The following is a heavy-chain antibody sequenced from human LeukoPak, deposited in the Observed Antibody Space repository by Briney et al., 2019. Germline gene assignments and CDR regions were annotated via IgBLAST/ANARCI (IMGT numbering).Heavy chain of an antibody. D-gene: IGHD6-13*01. CDR2: INTDGSNT. Sequence: GGSLRLSCAASGFTFSSYWMHWVRQAPGKGLVWVSRINTDGSNTNYADSVKGRFTISRDNAKNTLYLQTTSLRAEDTAVYYCARDTAAGTRFDYWGQGTLVIVSS. V-gene: IGHV3-74*01. CDR1: GFTFSSYW. J-gene: IGHJ4*02. CDR3: ARDTAAGTRFDY.